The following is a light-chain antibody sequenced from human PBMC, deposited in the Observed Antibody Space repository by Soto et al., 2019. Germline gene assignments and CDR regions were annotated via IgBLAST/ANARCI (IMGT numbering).Light chain of an antibody. Sequence: QMTQSPSSLSASVGEKIIITCRASRDVGSDVSWYQQKPGQAPKLLIYAASNLYTGVPSRFSGSRSGTEFTLTISSLQPEDFATYYCQQYNSYSETFGQGTKVDIK. V-gene: IGKV1-17*01. CDR3: QQYNSYSET. CDR1: RDVGSD. J-gene: IGKJ1*01. CDR2: AAS.